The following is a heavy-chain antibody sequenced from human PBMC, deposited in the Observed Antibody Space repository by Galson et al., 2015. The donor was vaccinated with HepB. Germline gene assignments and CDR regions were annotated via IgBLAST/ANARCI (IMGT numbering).Heavy chain of an antibody. CDR2: IKQDGSEK. CDR1: GFTFSSYW. CDR3: ARDAGGIAVAGKVGWFDP. V-gene: IGHV3-7*03. D-gene: IGHD6-19*01. Sequence: SLRLSCAASGFTFSSYWMSWVRQAPGKGLEWVANIKQDGSEKYYVDSVKGRFTISRDNAKNSLYLQMNSLRAEDTAVYYCARDAGGIAVAGKVGWFDPWGQGTLVTVSS. J-gene: IGHJ5*02.